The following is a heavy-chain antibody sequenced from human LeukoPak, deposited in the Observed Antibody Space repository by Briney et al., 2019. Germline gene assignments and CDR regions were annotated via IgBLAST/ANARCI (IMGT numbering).Heavy chain of an antibody. J-gene: IGHJ4*02. D-gene: IGHD3-9*01. Sequence: SVKVSCKASGGTFSSYAISWVRQAPRQGLEWMGRIIPILGIANYAQKFQGRVTITADKSTSTAYMELSSLRSEDTAVYYCAYYDILTGYYDVDYWGQGTLVTVSS. V-gene: IGHV1-69*04. CDR3: AYYDILTGYYDVDY. CDR1: GGTFSSYA. CDR2: IIPILGIA.